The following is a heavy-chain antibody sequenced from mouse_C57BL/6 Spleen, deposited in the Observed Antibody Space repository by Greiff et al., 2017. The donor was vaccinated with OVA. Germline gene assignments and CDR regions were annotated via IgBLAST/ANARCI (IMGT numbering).Heavy chain of an antibody. Sequence: QVQLQQSGPELVKPGASVKISCKASGYTFTDYYINWVKQRPGQGLEWIGWIFPGSGSPYYNEKFKGKATLTVDNSSSTAYMLLSSLTSEDSAVYFCARNYGSRYYFDDWGQGTTLTVSS. CDR2: IFPGSGSP. CDR3: ARNYGSRYYFDD. J-gene: IGHJ2*01. D-gene: IGHD1-1*01. V-gene: IGHV1-75*01. CDR1: GYTFTDYY.